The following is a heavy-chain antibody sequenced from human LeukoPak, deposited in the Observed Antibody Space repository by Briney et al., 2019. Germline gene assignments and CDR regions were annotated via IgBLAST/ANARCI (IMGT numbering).Heavy chain of an antibody. J-gene: IGHJ4*02. V-gene: IGHV5-51*01. Sequence: GESLKISCKGSGYSFTSYWIGWVRQMPGKGLEWMGIIYPGDSDTRYSPSFRGQVTISADKSISTAYLQWSSLKASDTAMYYCARPQDQYSSSLPFDYWGQGTLVTVSS. CDR3: ARPQDQYSSSLPFDY. CDR2: IYPGDSDT. D-gene: IGHD6-6*01. CDR1: GYSFTSYW.